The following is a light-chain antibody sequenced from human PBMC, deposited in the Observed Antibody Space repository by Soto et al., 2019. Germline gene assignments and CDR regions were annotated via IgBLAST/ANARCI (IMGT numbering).Light chain of an antibody. CDR3: AAWDDSLNGVV. J-gene: IGLJ2*01. CDR1: SSNIGSNT. V-gene: IGLV1-44*01. Sequence: LTQPPSASGTPGQRVTISCSGSSSNIGSNTVNWFQQLPGTAPKLLIFSNNQRPSGVPDRFSGSKSGTSASLAISGLQSEDEADYYCAAWDDSLNGVVFGGGTKLTVL. CDR2: SNN.